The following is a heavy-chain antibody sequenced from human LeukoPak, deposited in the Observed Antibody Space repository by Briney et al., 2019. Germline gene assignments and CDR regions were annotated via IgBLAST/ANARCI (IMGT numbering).Heavy chain of an antibody. Sequence: ASGKVSCTASGYTFTSYAINWVRQATGLGLGWLGWLNPNSGNTGYAQKLPGRGTISRYTSISTTYMEMGNLRAEDTGVYLCTRGEDYGELLSTIELWGEGTLVSVSS. CDR2: LNPNSGNT. CDR1: GYTFTSYA. CDR3: TRGEDYGELLSTIEL. J-gene: IGHJ4*02. V-gene: IGHV1-8*03. D-gene: IGHD4-17*01.